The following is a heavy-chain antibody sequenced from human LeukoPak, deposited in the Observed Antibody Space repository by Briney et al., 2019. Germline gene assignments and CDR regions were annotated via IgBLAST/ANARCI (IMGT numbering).Heavy chain of an antibody. CDR3: VRDWELGF. J-gene: IGHJ4*02. CDR1: GDSISNYY. Sequence: SETLSLTCTVSGDSISNYYWSWIRQPPGKGLEWIGWSYHRGSTSYNPSLKSRVAISVDTSKNQFSLKLSSVTAADTAVYYCVRDWELGFWGQGTLVTVSS. CDR2: SYHRGST. V-gene: IGHV4-59*01. D-gene: IGHD1-1*01.